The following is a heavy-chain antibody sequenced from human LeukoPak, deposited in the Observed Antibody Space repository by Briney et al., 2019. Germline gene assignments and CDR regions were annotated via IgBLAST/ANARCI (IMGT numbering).Heavy chain of an antibody. CDR3: ARASSTSCYTANDY. CDR2: ISAYNGNT. D-gene: IGHD2-2*02. CDR1: GYTFTSYG. V-gene: IGHV1-18*01. J-gene: IGHJ4*02. Sequence: ASVKVSCKASGYTFTSYGISWVRQAPGQGLEWMGWISAYNGNTNYAQKLQGRVTMTTDTSTSTAYMELRSLRSDDTAVYCCARASSTSCYTANDYWGQGTLVTVSS.